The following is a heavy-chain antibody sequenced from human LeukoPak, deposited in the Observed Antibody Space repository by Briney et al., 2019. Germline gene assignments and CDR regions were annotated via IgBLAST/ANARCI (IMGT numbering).Heavy chain of an antibody. J-gene: IGHJ5*02. CDR1: GGSISSSGYY. CDR3: ARHEYSGSYYGLSWFDP. CDR2: IYYSGST. Sequence: PSETLSLTCTVSGGSISSSGYYWGWIRQPPGKGLEWIARIYYSGSTYYNPSLQSRVTISVDTSKNQLSLKLSSLTSADTAVYYCARHEYSGSYYGLSWFDPWGQGTLVTVSS. D-gene: IGHD1-26*01. V-gene: IGHV4-39*01.